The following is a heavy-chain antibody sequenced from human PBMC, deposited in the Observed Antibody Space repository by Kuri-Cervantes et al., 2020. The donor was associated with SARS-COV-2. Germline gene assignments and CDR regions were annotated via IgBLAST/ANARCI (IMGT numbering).Heavy chain of an antibody. Sequence: ETLSLTCVASGFGLRTNVVSWIRQAPGKGLEWVSAISGSGGSTYYADSVKGRFTISRDNSKNTLYLQMNSLRAEDTAVYYCAKDTWIRAYYFDYWGQGTLVTVSS. D-gene: IGHD5-12*01. J-gene: IGHJ4*02. V-gene: IGHV3-23*01. CDR3: AKDTWIRAYYFDY. CDR2: ISGSGGST. CDR1: GFGLRTNV.